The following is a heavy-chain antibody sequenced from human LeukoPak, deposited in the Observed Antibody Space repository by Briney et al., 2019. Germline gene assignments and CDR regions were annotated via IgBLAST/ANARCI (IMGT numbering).Heavy chain of an antibody. CDR3: ARSLLTTYYYDSSGYYADY. D-gene: IGHD3-22*01. J-gene: IGHJ4*02. CDR1: GFTFSNYW. Sequence: GGSLRLSCVASGFTFSNYWMNWVRQAPGKGLEWVANIKQDASERFYVDSVKGRFTISRDNAKNTLYLQMNSLRAEDTAVYYCARSLLTTYYYDSSGYYADYWGQGTLVTVSS. CDR2: IKQDASER. V-gene: IGHV3-7*01.